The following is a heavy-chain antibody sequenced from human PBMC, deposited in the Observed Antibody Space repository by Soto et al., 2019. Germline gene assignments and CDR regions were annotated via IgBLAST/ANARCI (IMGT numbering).Heavy chain of an antibody. Sequence: QVQLVQSGAEVKKPGASVKVSCKASGYTFTSYGISWVRQAPGQGLEWMGWISAYNGNTNYAQKLQDRVTMTTDTSTSTAYMELRSLRSDDTAVYYCARDIDAGWFGTERYYYYYGMDVWGQGTTVTVSS. CDR1: GYTFTSYG. V-gene: IGHV1-18*01. J-gene: IGHJ6*02. CDR2: ISAYNGNT. CDR3: ARDIDAGWFGTERYYYYYGMDV. D-gene: IGHD2-15*01.